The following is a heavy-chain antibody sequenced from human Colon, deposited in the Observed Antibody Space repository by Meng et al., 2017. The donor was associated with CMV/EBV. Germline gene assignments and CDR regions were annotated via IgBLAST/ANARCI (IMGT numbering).Heavy chain of an antibody. CDR1: GYTFSNYG. Sequence: QAQLVQSGDEVKKPGASLKVSCKTSGYTFSNYGITWVRQAPGQGLEWMGWISAYNGDTNYEQKFQGRVTMTTDRSTSTAYMELRSLRSDDTAVYYCARGMGGLGYYFDSWGQGTLVTVSS. D-gene: IGHD3-16*01. J-gene: IGHJ4*02. CDR3: ARGMGGLGYYFDS. CDR2: ISAYNGDT. V-gene: IGHV1-18*01.